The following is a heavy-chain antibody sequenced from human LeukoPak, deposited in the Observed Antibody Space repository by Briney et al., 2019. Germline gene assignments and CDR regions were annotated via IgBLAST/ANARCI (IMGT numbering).Heavy chain of an antibody. J-gene: IGHJ4*02. V-gene: IGHV1-2*02. Sequence: ASVKVSCKASGYTFTGYYMHWVRQAPGQGLDWMGWINPNTGGTYYAEKFQGRVTMTRDTTISTAYMELTRLTSDDTAVYYCASYPRYSSSPPFDYWGQGTLVTVSS. CDR1: GYTFTGYY. CDR3: ASYPRYSSSPPFDY. D-gene: IGHD6-6*01. CDR2: INPNTGGT.